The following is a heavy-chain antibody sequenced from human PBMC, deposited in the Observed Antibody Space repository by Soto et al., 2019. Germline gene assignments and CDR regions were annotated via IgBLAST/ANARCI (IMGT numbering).Heavy chain of an antibody. CDR3: ASLVGITMVRDWAPDY. J-gene: IGHJ4*02. D-gene: IGHD3-10*01. CDR2: IYYSGST. V-gene: IGHV4-61*01. CDR1: GGSVSSGSYY. Sequence: SETLSLTCTVSGGSVSSGSYYWSWIRQPPGKGLEWIGYIYYSGSTNYNPSLKSRVTISRDNSKNTLYLQMNSLRGDDTAVYYCASLVGITMVRDWAPDYWGQGTLVTVSS.